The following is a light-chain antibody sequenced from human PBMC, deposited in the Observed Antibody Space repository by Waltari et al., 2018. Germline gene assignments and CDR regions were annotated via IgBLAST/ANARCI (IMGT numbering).Light chain of an antibody. V-gene: IGLV2-23*02. CDR2: DVT. CDR3: CSFAGSISVFTV. J-gene: IGLJ1*01. Sequence: QSALTQFAPVSGSPGQSITISCTGTSSDVAAYNLVSWYQQHPGRAPKLIIYDVTKRPSGVSNRFSGSKSGNTASLTISGLQAEDEADYYCCSFAGSISVFTVFGTGTTVTVL. CDR1: SSDVAAYNL.